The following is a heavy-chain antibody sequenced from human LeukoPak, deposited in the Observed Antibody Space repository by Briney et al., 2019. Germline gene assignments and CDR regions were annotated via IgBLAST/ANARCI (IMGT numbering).Heavy chain of an antibody. CDR1: GGSISSYY. CDR2: IYYSGST. CDR3: ASESVPKPGCFYL. J-gene: IGHJ5*02. Sequence: SETLSLTCTASGGSISSYYCRWIRQPPGKGLEWIGYIYYSGSTNYNPSLKSRVTISVDTSKDQFSLKLSSVTAADTAVYYCASESVPKPGCFYLWGQGTLVTVSS. D-gene: IGHD2-2*01. V-gene: IGHV4-59*01.